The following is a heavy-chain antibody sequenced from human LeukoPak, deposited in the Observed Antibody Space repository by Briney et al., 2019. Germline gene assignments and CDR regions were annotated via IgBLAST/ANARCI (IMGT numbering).Heavy chain of an antibody. V-gene: IGHV1-18*01. J-gene: IGHJ4*02. CDR2: ISAYNGNK. D-gene: IGHD3-22*01. Sequence: GASVKVSCKASGYTFTSYGFSWVRQAPAQGLDWMGRISAYNGNKNYAQKLQGRVNMNTDTSTSTAYMEVRSLRSDDTAVYYCARDDSNYYWGQGTLVTVSS. CDR1: GYTFTSYG. CDR3: ARDDSNYY.